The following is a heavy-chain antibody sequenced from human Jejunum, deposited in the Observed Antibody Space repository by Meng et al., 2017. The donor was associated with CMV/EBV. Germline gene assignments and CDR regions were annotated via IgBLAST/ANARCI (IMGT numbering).Heavy chain of an antibody. V-gene: IGHV1-2*02. CDR1: EYTFTDYY. Sequence: EYTFTDYYVQWVRQVPGQGLEWMGWINPKTGDTNYAQKFQGRVIMTRDMSINTVHMELTRLRSDDTAVYYCAKDGGSYLDYYFDYWGQGTLGTVSS. CDR3: AKDGGSYLDYYFDY. CDR2: INPKTGDT. D-gene: IGHD1-26*01. J-gene: IGHJ4*02.